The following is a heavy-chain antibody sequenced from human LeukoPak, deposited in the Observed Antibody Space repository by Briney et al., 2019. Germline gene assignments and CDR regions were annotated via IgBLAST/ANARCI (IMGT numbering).Heavy chain of an antibody. CDR2: ISSSSSYI. D-gene: IGHD1-26*01. CDR1: GFTFNSYT. CDR3: ARATWDPNYYYYMDV. J-gene: IGHJ6*03. Sequence: PGGPLRLSCAASGFTFNSYTMKWVRQAPGKGLEWVSSISSSSSYIYYADSVKGRFTISRDNAKKSLYLQMNSLRAEDTAVYFCARATWDPNYYYYMDVWGKGTTVTISS. V-gene: IGHV3-21*01.